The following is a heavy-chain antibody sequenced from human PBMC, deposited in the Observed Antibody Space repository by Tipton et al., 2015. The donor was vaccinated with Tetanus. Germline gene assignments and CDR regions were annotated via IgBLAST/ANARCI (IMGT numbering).Heavy chain of an antibody. CDR2: IHYGGNT. D-gene: IGHD3-9*01. J-gene: IGHJ3*02. Sequence: TLSLTCTVSGGSISSGVYYWGWIRQPPGKGLEWIGHIHYGGNTKYNPSLKSRVTISIDRSKTQFSLEVTSVTAADTAVYYCARPYYESLTGYGNDAFEIWGQGTVVTVSS. CDR1: GGSISSGVYY. CDR3: ARPYYESLTGYGNDAFEI. V-gene: IGHV4-61*05.